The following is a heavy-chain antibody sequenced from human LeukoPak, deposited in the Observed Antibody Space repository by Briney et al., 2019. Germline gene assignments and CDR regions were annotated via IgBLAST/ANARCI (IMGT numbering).Heavy chain of an antibody. CDR2: IYHSGST. D-gene: IGHD6-6*01. CDR3: ARVGSSSRLADY. Sequence: SETLSLTCAVSGGSISSSNWWTWVRQPPGKGLEWIGSIYHSGSTYYNPSLKSRVTISVDTSKNQFSLKLSSVTAADTAVYYCARVGSSSRLADYWGQGTLVTVSS. J-gene: IGHJ4*02. V-gene: IGHV4-4*02. CDR1: GGSISSSNW.